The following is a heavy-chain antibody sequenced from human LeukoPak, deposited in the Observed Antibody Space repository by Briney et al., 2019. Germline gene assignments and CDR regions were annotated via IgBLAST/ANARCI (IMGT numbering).Heavy chain of an antibody. V-gene: IGHV3-7*01. D-gene: IGHD6-13*01. CDR3: ANAGRDSSSTISCGMDV. J-gene: IGHJ6*02. CDR2: IKQDGSEK. CDR1: GFTFSSYW. Sequence: GGSLRLSCAASGFTFSSYWMSWVRQAPGKGLEWVANIKQDGSEKYYVDSVKGRFTISRDNAKNSLYLQMNSLRAEDTAVYYCANAGRDSSSTISCGMDVWGQGTTVTVSS.